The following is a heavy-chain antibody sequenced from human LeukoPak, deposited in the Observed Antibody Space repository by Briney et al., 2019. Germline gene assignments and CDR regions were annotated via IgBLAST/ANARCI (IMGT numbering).Heavy chain of an antibody. V-gene: IGHV3-33*01. D-gene: IGHD3-9*01. CDR2: IWYDGSDS. Sequence: TGGSLRLSCAASGFTFSGHGMHWVRQAPGKGLEWVAVIWYDGSDSRSADSVKGRFTISRDNSKNTLYPQMNSLRAEDTAVYYCARDMDTTGYYSWFDPWGQGTLVTVSS. CDR1: GFTFSGHG. J-gene: IGHJ5*02. CDR3: ARDMDTTGYYSWFDP.